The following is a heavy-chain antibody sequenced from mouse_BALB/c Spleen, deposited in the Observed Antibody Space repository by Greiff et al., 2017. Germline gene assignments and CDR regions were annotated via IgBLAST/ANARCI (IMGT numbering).Heavy chain of an antibody. V-gene: IGHV14-3*02. CDR3: ARDTTVVAPYYYAMDY. CDR2: IVPANGNT. CDR1: GFNIKDTY. D-gene: IGHD1-1*01. Sequence: SGAELVKPGASVKLSCTASGFNIKDTYMHWVKQRPEQGLEWIGRIVPANGNTKYDPKFQGKATITADTSSNTAYLQLSSLTSEDTAVYYCARDTTVVAPYYYAMDYWGQGTSVTVSS. J-gene: IGHJ4*01.